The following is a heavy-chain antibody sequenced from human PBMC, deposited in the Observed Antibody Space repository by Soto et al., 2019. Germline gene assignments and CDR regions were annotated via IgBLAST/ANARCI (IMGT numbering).Heavy chain of an antibody. CDR2: ISSGSSYI. V-gene: IGHV3-21*01. D-gene: IGHD5-12*01. CDR3: AREFISGYYYFDY. CDR1: GFTFSRST. Sequence: GGSLRLSCAASGFTFSRSTMNWVRQAPGKGLEWVSTISSGSSYIYYADSVKGRFTVSRDNAKNSLYLQMNSLRVEDTALYFCAREFISGYYYFDYWGQGTPVTVSS. J-gene: IGHJ4*02.